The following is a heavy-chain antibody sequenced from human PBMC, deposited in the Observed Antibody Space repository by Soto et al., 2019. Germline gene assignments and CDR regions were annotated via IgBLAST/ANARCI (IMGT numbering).Heavy chain of an antibody. D-gene: IGHD7-27*01. CDR2: INPNGGAT. Sequence: QVRLVQSGAEVRKPGASVKLSCKASGYTFTTYYIHWVRQAPGQGLEWMGIINPNGGATSYAQNFQGRVTMTGDTSTNTVYMEMSSLISDDTAMYYSARALTEFDYWGPGTLVTVSS. CDR1: GYTFTTYY. CDR3: ARALTEFDY. J-gene: IGHJ4*02. V-gene: IGHV1-46*01.